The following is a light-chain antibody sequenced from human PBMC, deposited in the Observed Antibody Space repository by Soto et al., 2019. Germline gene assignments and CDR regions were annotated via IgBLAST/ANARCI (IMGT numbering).Light chain of an antibody. V-gene: IGKV3-20*01. CDR3: QHHGTSRT. CDR1: QAVSSIV. CDR2: AAS. Sequence: EVELTQSPCTLSLSPGERATLSCRASQAVSSIVLGWYQQKPGQAPRLLIYAASSRAAGISDRCSGSGSATFITPTVSRLEPDDVAVYYYQHHGTSRTFGGGTKVEIK. J-gene: IGKJ4*01.